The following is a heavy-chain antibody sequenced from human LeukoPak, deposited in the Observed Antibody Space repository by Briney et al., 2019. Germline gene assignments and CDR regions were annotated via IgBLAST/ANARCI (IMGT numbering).Heavy chain of an antibody. V-gene: IGHV3-21*01. Sequence: PGGSLKLSCSAAGFAFSSYSINWVRQAPGKGLELVSSICSRCSYIYYAESVKGRFTISRDNAKKSLYLQINSLRAEDTAVYYCARSPGYCSSTSCYIHYYGMDVWGQGTTVTVSS. D-gene: IGHD2-2*02. CDR3: ARSPGYCSSTSCYIHYYGMDV. CDR2: ICSRCSYI. J-gene: IGHJ6*02. CDR1: GFAFSSYS.